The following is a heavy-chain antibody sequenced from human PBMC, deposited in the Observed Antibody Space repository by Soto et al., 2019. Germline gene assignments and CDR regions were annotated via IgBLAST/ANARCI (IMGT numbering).Heavy chain of an antibody. D-gene: IGHD3-3*01. CDR1: GYTFTSYG. CDR2: ISAYNGNT. J-gene: IGHJ5*02. Sequence: PSVKVSCKASGYTFTSYGISWVRQAPGQGLEWMGWISAYNGNTNYTQKLQGRVTMTTDTSTSTAYMELRSLRSDDTAVYYCARATYYDFWSGLTPSTNWFDPWGQGTLVTVSS. V-gene: IGHV1-18*01. CDR3: ARATYYDFWSGLTPSTNWFDP.